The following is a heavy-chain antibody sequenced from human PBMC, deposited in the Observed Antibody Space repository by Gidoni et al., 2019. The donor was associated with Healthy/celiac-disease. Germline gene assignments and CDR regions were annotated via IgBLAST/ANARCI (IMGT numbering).Heavy chain of an antibody. D-gene: IGHD5-18*01. CDR2: IIPIFGTA. Sequence: QVQLVQSGAEVKKPGSSVKVSCKASGGTFSSYAISWVRQAPGQGLEWMGGIIPIFGTANYAQKFQGRVTITADESTSTAYMELSSLRSEDTAVYYCARGGRGIQLPTSGAFDIWGQGTMVTVSS. J-gene: IGHJ3*02. CDR3: ARGGRGIQLPTSGAFDI. V-gene: IGHV1-69*01. CDR1: GGTFSSYA.